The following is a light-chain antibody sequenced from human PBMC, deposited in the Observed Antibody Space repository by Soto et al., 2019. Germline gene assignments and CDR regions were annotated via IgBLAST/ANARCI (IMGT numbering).Light chain of an antibody. J-gene: IGKJ3*01. V-gene: IGKV1-5*01. CDR3: QQYNSYSIT. CDR2: DAS. CDR1: QSISSW. Sequence: DIQMTQSPSTLSASVGDRVTITCRASQSISSWLAWYQQKPGKAPKLLIYDASSLESGVPSRFSGSGSGTQFTIPISGLQPDDFAPYYCQQYNSYSITFGPGTKVDIK.